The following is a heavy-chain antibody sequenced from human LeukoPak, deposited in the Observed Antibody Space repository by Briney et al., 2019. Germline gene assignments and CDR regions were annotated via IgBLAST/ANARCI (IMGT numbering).Heavy chain of an antibody. CDR2: ITDDGSNT. V-gene: IGHV3-30*18. J-gene: IGHJ2*01. D-gene: IGHD5-18*01. CDR3: AKDADTATIIYWYFDL. Sequence: GGSLRLSCTASGFTLSSFGMHWVRQAPGKGLEWVAVITDDGSNTYYADSVKGRFTISRDNSKNTLYLQLNSLRAEDTAVYYCAKDADTATIIYWYFDLWGRGTLVTVSS. CDR1: GFTLSSFG.